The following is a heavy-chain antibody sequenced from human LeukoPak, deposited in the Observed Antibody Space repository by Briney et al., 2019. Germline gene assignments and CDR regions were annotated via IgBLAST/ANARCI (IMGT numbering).Heavy chain of an antibody. J-gene: IGHJ4*02. CDR3: ARDEARITIFGVAGYFDY. D-gene: IGHD3-3*01. V-gene: IGHV1-18*01. CDR1: GYTFTSYG. Sequence: ASVKVSCKASGYTFTSYGISWVRQAPGQGLEWMGWISAYNGNTNYAQKLQGRVTMTTDTSTSTAYMELRSLRSDDTAVYYCARDEARITIFGVAGYFDYWGQGTLVTVSS. CDR2: ISAYNGNT.